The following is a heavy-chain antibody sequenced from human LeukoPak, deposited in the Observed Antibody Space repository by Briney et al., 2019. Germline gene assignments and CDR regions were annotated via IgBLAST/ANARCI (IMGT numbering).Heavy chain of an antibody. CDR3: ARGLQLWLCDY. CDR2: MNPNSGNT. D-gene: IGHD5-18*01. J-gene: IGHJ4*02. CDR1: GYTFTSYD. Sequence: ASVKVSCKASGYTFTSYDINWVRQATGQGLEWMGWMNPNSGNTGYAQKFQGRVTITRNTSISTAYMELSSLGSEDTAVYYCARGLQLWLCDYWGQGTLVSVSS. V-gene: IGHV1-8*03.